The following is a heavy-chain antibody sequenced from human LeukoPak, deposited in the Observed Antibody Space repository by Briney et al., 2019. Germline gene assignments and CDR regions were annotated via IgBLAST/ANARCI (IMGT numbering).Heavy chain of an antibody. CDR3: ARVRDNYGDYIY. CDR1: GGTFSSYA. J-gene: IGHJ4*02. Sequence: SVKVSCKASGGTFSSYAISWVRQAPGQGLEWMGGIIPIFGTANYAQKFQGRVTITADESTSTAYMELSSLRSEDTAVYYCARVRDNYGDYIYWGQGTLVTVSS. CDR2: IIPIFGTA. D-gene: IGHD4-17*01. V-gene: IGHV1-69*13.